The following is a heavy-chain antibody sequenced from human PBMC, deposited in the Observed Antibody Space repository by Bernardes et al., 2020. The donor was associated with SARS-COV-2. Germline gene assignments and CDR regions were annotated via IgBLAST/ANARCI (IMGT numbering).Heavy chain of an antibody. V-gene: IGHV3-30*13. D-gene: IGHD1-26*01. CDR2: ITYDGSVK. Sequence: GGSLRLSCAASGFNFDQTGMHWVRQSPGKGLEWVAVITYDGSVKFYADSVRGRFLISRDNSNNGLFLQMDSLRSDDTAVYYCATDLGGTYSVISHWGQGTQVTVSS. CDR3: ATDLGGTYSVISH. J-gene: IGHJ4*02. CDR1: GFNFDQTG.